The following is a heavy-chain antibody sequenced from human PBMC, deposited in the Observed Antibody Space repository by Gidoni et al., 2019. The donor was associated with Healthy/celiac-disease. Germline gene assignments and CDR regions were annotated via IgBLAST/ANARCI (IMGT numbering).Heavy chain of an antibody. CDR1: GYSFTSYW. J-gene: IGHJ4*02. CDR2: IYPGDSDT. CDR3: ARRGSSSWYVGYYFDY. D-gene: IGHD6-13*01. V-gene: IGHV5-51*01. Sequence: EVQLVQSGAEVKKPGASLKISCKGSGYSFTSYWIGWVRQMPGKGLEWMGIIYPGDSDTRYSPSFQGQVTISADKSISTAYLQWSSLKASDTAMYYCARRGSSSWYVGYYFDYWGQGTLVTVSS.